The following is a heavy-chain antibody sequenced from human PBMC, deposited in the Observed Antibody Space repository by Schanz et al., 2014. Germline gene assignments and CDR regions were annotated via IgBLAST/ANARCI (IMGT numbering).Heavy chain of an antibody. J-gene: IGHJ4*02. Sequence: EVQLVESGGIVVRPGGSLRLSCAASGFTFDDYTMHWIRQPPGKGLEWVSLISWNGGTTYYADSVKGRFTISRDNNRNSLYLQMDRLTTEDTALYYCVKDRPEGYDPHSFDYWGQGTLVTVSS. CDR2: ISWNGGTT. CDR1: GFTFDDYT. V-gene: IGHV3-43*01. CDR3: VKDRPEGYDPHSFDY. D-gene: IGHD5-12*01.